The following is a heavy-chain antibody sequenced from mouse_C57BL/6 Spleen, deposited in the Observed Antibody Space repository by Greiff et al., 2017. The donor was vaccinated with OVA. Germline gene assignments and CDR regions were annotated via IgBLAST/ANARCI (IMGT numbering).Heavy chain of an antibody. Sequence: VQLQQPGAELVRPGSSVKLSCKASGYTFTSYWMDWVKQRPGQGLEWIGNIYPSDSETHYNQKFKDKATLTVDKSSSTAYMQLSSLTSEDSAVYYCARSRELGFAYLGQGTLVTVSA. CDR3: ARSRELGFAY. V-gene: IGHV1-61*01. D-gene: IGHD4-1*01. CDR2: IYPSDSET. CDR1: GYTFTSYW. J-gene: IGHJ3*01.